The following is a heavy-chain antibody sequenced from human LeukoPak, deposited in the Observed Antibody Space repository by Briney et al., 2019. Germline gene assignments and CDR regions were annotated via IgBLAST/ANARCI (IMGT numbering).Heavy chain of an antibody. Sequence: SVKVSCKASGGTFSSYTISWVRQAPGQGLEWMGRIIPILGIANYAQKFQGRVTITADKSTSTAYMELSSLRSEDTAVYYCASYGDYGGDAFDIWGQGTMVTVSP. CDR3: ASYGDYGGDAFDI. V-gene: IGHV1-69*02. J-gene: IGHJ3*02. D-gene: IGHD4-17*01. CDR1: GGTFSSYT. CDR2: IIPILGIA.